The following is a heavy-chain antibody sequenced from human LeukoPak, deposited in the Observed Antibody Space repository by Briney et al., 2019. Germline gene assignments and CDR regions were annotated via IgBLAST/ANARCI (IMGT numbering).Heavy chain of an antibody. CDR2: IYYSGST. CDR1: GFTFSSYW. CDR3: ARTTEAHSWRTRYYDYYMDV. J-gene: IGHJ6*03. V-gene: IGHV4-59*01. D-gene: IGHD6-13*01. Sequence: LRLSCAASGFTFSSYWMSWVRQAPGKGLEWIGYIYYSGSTNYNPSLKSRVTISVDTSKNQFSLKLSSVTAADTAVYYCARTTEAHSWRTRYYDYYMDVWGKGTTVTVS.